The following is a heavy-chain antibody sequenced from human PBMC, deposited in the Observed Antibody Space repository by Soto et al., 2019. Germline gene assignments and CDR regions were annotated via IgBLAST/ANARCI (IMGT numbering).Heavy chain of an antibody. CDR1: GGSISSNY. J-gene: IGHJ4*02. CDR2: IYYSGTT. CDR3: AGSYDYGDYAFDF. V-gene: IGHV4-59*08. Sequence: QVQLQESGPGLVKPSETLSLTCTVSGGSISSNYWSWIRQPPGKGLEWIGYIYYSGTTNYNPSLKRRVTISLDTPKNQFSLKLSSVTAADTAVYYCAGSYDYGDYAFDFWGQGTLVTVSS. D-gene: IGHD4-17*01.